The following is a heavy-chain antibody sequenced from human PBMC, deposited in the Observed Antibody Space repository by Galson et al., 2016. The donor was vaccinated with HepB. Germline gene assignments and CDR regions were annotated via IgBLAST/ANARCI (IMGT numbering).Heavy chain of an antibody. CDR3: ARDLNSAWFAFDY. CDR1: GDSVSSNSAA. V-gene: IGHV6-1*01. Sequence: CAISGDSVSSNSAAWNWIRQSPSRGLEWLGRTYYRSKWYNDYAASMKGRISINPDTSKNQFSLQLNSVTPEDTAIYYCARDLNSAWFAFDYWGQGTLVTVSS. CDR2: TYYRSKWYN. J-gene: IGHJ4*02. D-gene: IGHD6-19*01.